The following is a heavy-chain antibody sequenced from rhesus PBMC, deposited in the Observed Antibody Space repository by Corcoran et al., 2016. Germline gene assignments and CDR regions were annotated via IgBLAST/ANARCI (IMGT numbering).Heavy chain of an antibody. J-gene: IGHJ4*01. Sequence: QVQLQESGPGLLQPSETLSLTCAVSGGSFSGYYWGWIRQPPEKGLEWIGYISGNSGSTDDNPSLKSRVTIATDTSKNQFSLKRSSVTAADTAVYYGARDRYSTWSGVYWGQGVLVTVSS. CDR3: ARDRYSTWSGVY. V-gene: IGHV4-165*01. CDR2: ISGNSGST. D-gene: IGHD6-13*01. CDR1: GGSFSGYY.